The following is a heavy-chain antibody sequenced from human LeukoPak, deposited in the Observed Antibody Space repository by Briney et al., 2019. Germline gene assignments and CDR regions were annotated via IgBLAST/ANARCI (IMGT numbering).Heavy chain of an antibody. CDR3: AKETTVVTLEYFQH. CDR2: ISGSGGGT. V-gene: IGHV3-23*01. D-gene: IGHD4-23*01. CDR1: GFTFSSYA. Sequence: GGSLRLSCAASGFTFSSYAMSWVRQAPGKGLEWISTISGSGGGTYYADSVKGRFTISRDNSKNTLYLQMNSLRAEDTAVYYCAKETTVVTLEYFQHWGQGTLVTVSS. J-gene: IGHJ1*01.